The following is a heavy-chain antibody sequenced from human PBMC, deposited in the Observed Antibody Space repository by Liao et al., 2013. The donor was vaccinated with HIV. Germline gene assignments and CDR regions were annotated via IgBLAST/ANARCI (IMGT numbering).Heavy chain of an antibody. Sequence: QLQLQESGPGLVKPSETLSLTCTVSGGSISSSSYYWGWIRQPPGKGLEWIGTIYYSGSTYYNPSLKSRVTISLDTSKNQFSLKLSSVTAADTAVYYCAREEGSYDFWRGYYTALYFQHWGQGTLVTVSS. CDR3: AREEGSYDFWRGYYTALYFQH. J-gene: IGHJ1*01. D-gene: IGHD3-3*01. CDR1: GGSISSSSYY. CDR2: IYYSGST. V-gene: IGHV4-39*07.